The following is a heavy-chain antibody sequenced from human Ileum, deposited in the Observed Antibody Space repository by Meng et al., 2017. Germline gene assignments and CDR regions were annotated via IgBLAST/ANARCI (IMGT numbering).Heavy chain of an antibody. J-gene: IGHJ4*02. CDR3: ARINYVEDS. Sequence: VRVGGSGGGLVQPGGSLRLSCAASGFTFSNYWMHWVRQTPGKGLVWVSRINEDGRVTNYADSVEGRFTVSRDNAKNTLYLQMNSLRVEDTGIYYCARINYVEDSWGQGTLVTVSS. V-gene: IGHV3-74*01. CDR2: INEDGRVT. CDR1: GFTFSNYW. D-gene: IGHD3-16*01.